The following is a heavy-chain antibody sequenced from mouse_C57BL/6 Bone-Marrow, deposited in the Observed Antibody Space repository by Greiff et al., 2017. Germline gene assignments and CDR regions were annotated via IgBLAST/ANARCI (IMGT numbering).Heavy chain of an antibody. Sequence: EVQLVESGGDLVKPGGSLKLSCAASGFTFSSYGMSWVRQTPDKRLEWVATISSGGSYTYYPDSVKGRFTISRDNAKNTLYLQMSSLKSEDTAMYSCARQGITTGLDYWGQGTTLTVSS. J-gene: IGHJ2*01. D-gene: IGHD1-1*01. CDR3: ARQGITTGLDY. CDR2: ISSGGSYT. V-gene: IGHV5-6*01. CDR1: GFTFSSYG.